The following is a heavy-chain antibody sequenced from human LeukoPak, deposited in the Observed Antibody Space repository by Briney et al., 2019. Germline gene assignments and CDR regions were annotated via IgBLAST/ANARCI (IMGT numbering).Heavy chain of an antibody. D-gene: IGHD6-13*01. CDR2: IYHSGST. V-gene: IGHV4-38-2*02. CDR1: GYSISSGYY. CDR3: ARNPQGAAGYAFDY. Sequence: SETLSLTCTVSGYSISSGYYWGWIRQPPGKGLEWIGEIYHSGSTNYNPSLKSRVTISVDKSKNQFSLKLSSVTAADTAVYYCARNPQGAAGYAFDYWGQGTLVTVSS. J-gene: IGHJ4*02.